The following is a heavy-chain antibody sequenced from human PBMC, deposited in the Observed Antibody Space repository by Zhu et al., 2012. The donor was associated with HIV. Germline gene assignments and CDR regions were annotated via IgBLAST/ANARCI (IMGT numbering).Heavy chain of an antibody. V-gene: IGHV4-34*01. Sequence: QVQLQQWGAGLLKPSETLSLTCAVYGGSFSGFYWSWIRQPPGKGLEWIGEISQSGDSNYVPSLKSRVTLSVYTSKNQFSLKLNSVTAADTAVYYCARGGFRYSASGSYSFDYWGQGTLVTVSS. J-gene: IGHJ4*02. D-gene: IGHD3-10*01. CDR1: GGSFSGFY. CDR2: ISQSGDS. CDR3: ARGGFRYSASGSYSFDY.